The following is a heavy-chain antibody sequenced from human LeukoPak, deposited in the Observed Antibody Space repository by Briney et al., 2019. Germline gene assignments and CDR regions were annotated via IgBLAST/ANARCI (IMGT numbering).Heavy chain of an antibody. V-gene: IGHV1-8*01. CDR3: ARSGELRPLYYYYYMDV. D-gene: IGHD1-7*01. J-gene: IGHJ6*03. CDR2: MNPNSGNT. CDR1: GYTFTSYD. Sequence: ASVKVSCKASGYTFTSYDINWVRQATGQGLEWMGWMNPNSGNTGYAQKFQGRVTITRNTSISTAYMELSSLRSEDTAVYYCARSGELRPLYYYYYMDVWGKGTTVTVSS.